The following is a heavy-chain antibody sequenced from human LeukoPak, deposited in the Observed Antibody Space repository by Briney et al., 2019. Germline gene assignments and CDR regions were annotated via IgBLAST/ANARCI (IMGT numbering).Heavy chain of an antibody. Sequence: SETLSLTCTVSGGSISSSSYYWGWLRQPPGKGLVWFGSIYYSGSTYYNPALKSRVTISVDASKNQFSLKLSSVTAAETAVYYCAGERDAYSSGWYYDYWGQGTLVTVSS. J-gene: IGHJ4*02. D-gene: IGHD6-19*01. CDR2: IYYSGST. CDR1: GGSISSSSYY. CDR3: AGERDAYSSGWYYDY. V-gene: IGHV4-39*07.